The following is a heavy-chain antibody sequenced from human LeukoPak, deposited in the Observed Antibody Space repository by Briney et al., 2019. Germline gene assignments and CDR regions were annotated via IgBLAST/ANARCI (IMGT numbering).Heavy chain of an antibody. CDR2: INKDGSAT. CDR3: ATWAFYHSLDV. CDR1: GFTFDAYA. Sequence: PGGSLRLSCEASGFTFDAYAMHWVRHAPGKGLEWVSFINKDGSATYYANSVKGRFTISRDNSKNSLYLQMNSLRSEDTALYYCATWAFYHSLDVWGQGTTVTVSS. D-gene: IGHD1-26*01. V-gene: IGHV3-43*02. J-gene: IGHJ6*02.